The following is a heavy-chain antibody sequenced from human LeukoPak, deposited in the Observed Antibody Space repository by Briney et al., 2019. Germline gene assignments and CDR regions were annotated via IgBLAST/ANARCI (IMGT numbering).Heavy chain of an antibody. CDR2: IYHSGST. V-gene: IGHV4-38-2*01. CDR3: ARGITIFGVVNNWFDP. Sequence: SETLSLTCAVSGYSISSGYYWGWIRQPPGKGLEWIGSIYHSGSTYYNPSLKGRVTISVDTSKNQFSLKLSSVTAADTAVYCCARGITIFGVVNNWFDPWGQGTLVTVSS. CDR1: GYSISSGYY. D-gene: IGHD3-3*01. J-gene: IGHJ5*02.